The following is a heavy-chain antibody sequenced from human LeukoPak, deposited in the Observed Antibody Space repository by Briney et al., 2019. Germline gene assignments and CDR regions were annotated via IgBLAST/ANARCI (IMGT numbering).Heavy chain of an antibody. CDR2: MNPNSGNT. CDR1: GHTFTSYD. CDR3: ARGDKWSIDY. Sequence: ASVKVSCKASGHTFTSYDINWVRQATGHGLEWIGWMNPNSGNTGYAQKFQGRVTITRNTSISTAYMELSSLRSEDTAVYYCARGDKWSIDYWGQGTLVTVSS. J-gene: IGHJ4*02. D-gene: IGHD2-15*01. V-gene: IGHV1-8*03.